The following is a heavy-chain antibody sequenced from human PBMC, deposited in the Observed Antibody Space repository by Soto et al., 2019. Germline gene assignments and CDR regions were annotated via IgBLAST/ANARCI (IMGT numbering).Heavy chain of an antibody. V-gene: IGHV3-30*18. CDR2: ISYDGSDK. CDR3: AKGRGKRFLDSVYYGMDV. Sequence: QVQLVESGGGVVQPGRSLRLSCAPSGFTFSSYGMHWVRQAPGKGLEWVAVISYDGSDKYYADSVKGRFTISRDNSKTTPYMQMNSLRAEDTAVYYCAKGRGKRFLDSVYYGMDVWGQGTTVTVSS. D-gene: IGHD3-3*01. J-gene: IGHJ6*02. CDR1: GFTFSSYG.